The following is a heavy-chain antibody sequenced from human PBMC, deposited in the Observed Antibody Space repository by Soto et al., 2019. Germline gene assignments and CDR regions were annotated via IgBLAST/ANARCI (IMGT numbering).Heavy chain of an antibody. CDR1: GFTFSSYG. Sequence: LRLSCAASGFTFSSYGMHWVRQAPGKGLEWVAVIWYDGSDKYYADSVKGRFTISRDNSENTLYLQMNSLRAEDTAVYYCARVSNPINYYGMDVWGQGTTVTVSS. CDR3: ARVSNPINYYGMDV. CDR2: IWYDGSDK. V-gene: IGHV3-33*01. J-gene: IGHJ6*02.